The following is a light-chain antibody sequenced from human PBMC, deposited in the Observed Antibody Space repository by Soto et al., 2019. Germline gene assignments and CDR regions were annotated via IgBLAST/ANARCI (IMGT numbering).Light chain of an antibody. J-gene: IGKJ5*01. CDR3: QQRSNWPPEVT. V-gene: IGKV3-11*01. Sequence: ETVLTHSPATLSLSPGERATLSCRASQSISRYLAWDQQKPGQPPRLIIYDISDRATGIQARFSGSGSGTDFTLTISRLEPDDFAIYYSQQRSNWPPEVTIGQGTRLEIK. CDR1: QSISRY. CDR2: DIS.